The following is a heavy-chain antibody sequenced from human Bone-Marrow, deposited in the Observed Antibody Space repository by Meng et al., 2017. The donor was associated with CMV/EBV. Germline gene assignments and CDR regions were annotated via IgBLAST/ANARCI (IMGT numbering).Heavy chain of an antibody. CDR2: ISSSSSYI. Sequence: GGSLRLSCAAAGFTFSSYAMHWVRQAPGKGLEWVSSISSSSSYIYYADSVKGRFTISRDNAKNSLYLQMNSLRAEDTAVYYCARDMIARNWFDPWGQGTRVTVYS. V-gene: IGHV3-21*01. CDR3: ARDMIARNWFDP. CDR1: GFTFSSYA. D-gene: IGHD3-22*01. J-gene: IGHJ5*02.